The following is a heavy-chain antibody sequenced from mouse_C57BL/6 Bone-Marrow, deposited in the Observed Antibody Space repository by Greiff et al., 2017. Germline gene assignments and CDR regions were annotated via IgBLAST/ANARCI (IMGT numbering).Heavy chain of an antibody. CDR3: TSLLSYWYFDV. Sequence: EVKLMESGEGLVKPGGSLKLSCAASGFTFSSYAMSWVRQTPEKRLEWVAYISSGGDYIYYADTVKGRFTISRDNARNTLYLQMSSLKSEDTAMYYCTSLLSYWYFDVWGTGTTVTVSS. CDR2: ISSGGDYI. D-gene: IGHD2-10*01. V-gene: IGHV5-9-1*02. CDR1: GFTFSSYA. J-gene: IGHJ1*03.